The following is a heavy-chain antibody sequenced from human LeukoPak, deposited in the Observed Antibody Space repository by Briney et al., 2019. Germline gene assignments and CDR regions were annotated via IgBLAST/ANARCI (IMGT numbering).Heavy chain of an antibody. CDR3: ARVWYDSGNHLYFYYGWDV. J-gene: IGHJ6*02. D-gene: IGHD3-22*01. CDR1: GYTFTTYG. V-gene: IGHV1-18*01. Sequence: ASVKVSCKASGYTFTTYGITWVRQAPGQGLEWMGWVSAYSGDTDYAQSLQGKVTMTTDTSTSTAYMELTTLRSDDTAVYYCARVWYDSGNHLYFYYGWDVWGQGTTVTVSS. CDR2: VSAYSGDT.